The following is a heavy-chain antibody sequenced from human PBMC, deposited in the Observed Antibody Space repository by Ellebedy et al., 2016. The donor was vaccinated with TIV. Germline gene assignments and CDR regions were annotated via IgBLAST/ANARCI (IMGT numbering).Heavy chain of an antibody. CDR3: ARESCDSVLFGFDY. CDR2: VSDDGSRK. CDR1: GFTFNTCG. V-gene: IGHV3-30-3*01. D-gene: IGHD5/OR15-5a*01. Sequence: PGGSLRLSCAVFGFTFNTCGLHWVRQAPGKGLEWVAVVSDDGSRKYYAESVKGRFTISRDSSKKTFDLQMNSLRPEDTAIYFCARESCDSVLFGFDYWGQGTPVTVSS. J-gene: IGHJ4*02.